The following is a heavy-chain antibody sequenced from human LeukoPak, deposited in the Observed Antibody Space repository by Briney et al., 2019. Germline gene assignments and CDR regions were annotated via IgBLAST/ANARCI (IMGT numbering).Heavy chain of an antibody. CDR2: ITQEAIET. Sequence: GGPVRHSCAACGLNLSTLWLTWVRQAPGKGLEWVANITQEAIETYYVDSLKGRFSISRDNAKNSLYLQMNSLGAEDTAVYYCARSGMAVAATPWDWGQGTLVTVSS. D-gene: IGHD6-19*01. V-gene: IGHV3-7*05. J-gene: IGHJ4*02. CDR3: ARSGMAVAATPWD. CDR1: GLNLSTLW.